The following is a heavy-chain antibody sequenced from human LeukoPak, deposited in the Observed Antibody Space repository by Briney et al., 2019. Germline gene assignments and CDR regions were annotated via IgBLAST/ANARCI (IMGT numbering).Heavy chain of an antibody. CDR3: ARDVGYCSSTSCYGDNWFDP. CDR1: GFTFNDYA. J-gene: IGHJ5*02. CDR2: ISGRGGTT. Sequence: GGSLRLSCAASGFTFNDYAMSWVRQAPGKGLEWVSFISGRGGTTFYADSVKGRFTISRDNSKNTLYLQMNSLRAEDTAVYYCARDVGYCSSTSCYGDNWFDPWGQGTLVTVSS. D-gene: IGHD2-2*01. V-gene: IGHV3-23*01.